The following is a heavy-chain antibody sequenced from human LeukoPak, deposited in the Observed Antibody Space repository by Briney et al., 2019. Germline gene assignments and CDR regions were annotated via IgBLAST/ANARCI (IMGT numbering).Heavy chain of an antibody. CDR3: AKLGVHYYPEPTYNWFDP. V-gene: IGHV3-23*01. J-gene: IGHJ5*02. D-gene: IGHD1-26*01. CDR1: GFTFSSYA. CDR2: ISGSGGST. Sequence: PGGSLRLSCAASGFTFSSYAMSWVRQALGKGLEWVSAISGSGGSTYYADSVKGRFTISRDNAKSSLYLQMNSLRAEDTAVYYCAKLGVHYYPEPTYNWFDPWGQGTLVTVSS.